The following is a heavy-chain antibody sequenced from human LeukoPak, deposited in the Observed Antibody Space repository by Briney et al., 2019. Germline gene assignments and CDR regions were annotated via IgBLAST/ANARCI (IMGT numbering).Heavy chain of an antibody. CDR1: GFTFSSYW. D-gene: IGHD3-9*01. CDR3: TRDLMDYDVSTGLHHYYMDV. J-gene: IGHJ6*02. CDR2: INGDGRNI. Sequence: PGGSLRLSCSASGFTFSSYWMHWVRQDPRKGLAWVSRINGDGRNINYADSVRGRFTISRDNAKNTLYLQMNTLRVEDTAVYYCTRDLMDYDVSTGLHHYYMDVWGQGTTVTVSS. V-gene: IGHV3-74*01.